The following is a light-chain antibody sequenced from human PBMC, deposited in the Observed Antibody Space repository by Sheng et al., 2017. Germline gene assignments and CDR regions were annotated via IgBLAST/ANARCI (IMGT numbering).Light chain of an antibody. CDR3: QQTFSTPYT. Sequence: DIQMTQSPSSLSASIGDSVTITCRASQSISTYTNWYQQRPGKAPQLLIYAASQLQSGVPPRFTGSASGTDFALTISSLQPEDFATYYCQQTFSTPYTFGPGYQAGDQT. CDR2: AAS. J-gene: IGKJ2*01. CDR1: QSISTY. V-gene: IGKV1-39*01.